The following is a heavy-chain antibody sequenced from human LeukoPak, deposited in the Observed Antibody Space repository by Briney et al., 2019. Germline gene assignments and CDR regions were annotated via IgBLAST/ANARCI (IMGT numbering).Heavy chain of an antibody. J-gene: IGHJ4*02. V-gene: IGHV4-59*08. Sequence: SETLSLTCTVSGGSISSYYWSWIRQPPGKGLEWIGYIYYSGSTNYNPSLKSRVTISVDTSKNQFSLKLSSVTAADTAVYYCARHYDSSGYWYYFDYWGQGTLVTVPS. CDR2: IYYSGST. CDR3: ARHYDSSGYWYYFDY. D-gene: IGHD3-22*01. CDR1: GGSISSYY.